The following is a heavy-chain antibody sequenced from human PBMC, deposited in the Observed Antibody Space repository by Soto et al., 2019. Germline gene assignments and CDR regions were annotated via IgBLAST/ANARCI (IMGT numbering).Heavy chain of an antibody. CDR2: IYYSGST. V-gene: IGHV4-59*01. Sequence: LSLTCTVSGGSISSYYWSWIRQPPGKGLEWIGYIYYSGSTNYNPSLKSRVTISVDTSKNQFSLKLSSATAADTAVYYCARGGITMVRGVIGPLGYWGQGTLVTVSS. CDR3: ARGGITMVRGVIGPLGY. CDR1: GGSISSYY. D-gene: IGHD3-10*01. J-gene: IGHJ4*02.